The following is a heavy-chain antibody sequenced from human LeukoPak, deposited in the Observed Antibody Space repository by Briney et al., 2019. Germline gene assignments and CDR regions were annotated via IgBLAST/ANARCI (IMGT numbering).Heavy chain of an antibody. D-gene: IGHD6-13*01. CDR3: ARDFEAFHYSSSPFY. J-gene: IGHJ4*02. Sequence: GGSLRLSCAASGFTFSYYAMHWVRQAPGKGLEWVAFISHDGINKYYADSVKGRFTFSRDNSKNTLYLQMNSLRAEDTAVYYCARDFEAFHYSSSPFYWGQGTLVTVSS. V-gene: IGHV3-30-3*01. CDR2: ISHDGINK. CDR1: GFTFSYYA.